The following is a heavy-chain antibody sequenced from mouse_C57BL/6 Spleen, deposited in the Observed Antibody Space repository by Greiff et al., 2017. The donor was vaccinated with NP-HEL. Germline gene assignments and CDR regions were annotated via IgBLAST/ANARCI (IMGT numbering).Heavy chain of an antibody. J-gene: IGHJ2*01. V-gene: IGHV1-9*01. Sequence: VQLQQSGAELMKPGASVKLSCKATGYTFTGYWIEWVKQRPGHGLEWIGEILPGSGSTNYNEKFKGKATVTADTSSHTADMQLRSLTTEDSAIYYCARRASITTVGATDNFDYWGKGTTLTGAS. CDR2: ILPGSGST. CDR1: GYTFTGYW. CDR3: ARRASITTVGATDNFDY. D-gene: IGHD1-1*01.